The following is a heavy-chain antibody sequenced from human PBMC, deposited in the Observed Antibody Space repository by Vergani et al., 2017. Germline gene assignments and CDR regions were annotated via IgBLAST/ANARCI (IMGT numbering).Heavy chain of an antibody. J-gene: IGHJ4*02. D-gene: IGHD5-18*01. V-gene: IGHV3-43*02. CDR1: GFTFDDYA. CDR3: ARDGNSYGR. Sequence: EVQLVESGGGVVQPGGSLRLSCAASGFTFDDYAMHWVRQAPGKGLEWVSLISGDGGSTYYADSVKGRFTISRDNAKNSLYLQMNSLRAEDTAVYYCARDGNSYGRWGQGTLVTVSS. CDR2: ISGDGGST.